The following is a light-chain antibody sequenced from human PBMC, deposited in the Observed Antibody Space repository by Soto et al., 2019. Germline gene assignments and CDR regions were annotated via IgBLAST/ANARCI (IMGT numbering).Light chain of an antibody. V-gene: IGKV3-20*01. Sequence: EIVLTQSPDTLSLSPGETATLSCRASQTVSSSYLAWYQQKPGQAPRLLMYGASNRASGVTDRFSGTGSGTDFTLTIRRLQPADFSVFYCQQYGGSPVTFGGGTKVEIK. CDR1: QTVSSSY. CDR2: GAS. CDR3: QQYGGSPVT. J-gene: IGKJ4*01.